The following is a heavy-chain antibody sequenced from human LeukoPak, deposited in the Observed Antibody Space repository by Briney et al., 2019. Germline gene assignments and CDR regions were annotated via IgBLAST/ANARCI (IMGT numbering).Heavy chain of an antibody. CDR1: GFTFSSYW. CDR3: ARGYYTVDIVATTPGGD. D-gene: IGHD5-12*01. Sequence: GGSLRLSCAASGFTFSSYWMSWVRQAPGKGLEWVAVISYDGSNKYYADSVKGRFTISRDNSKNTLYLQMNSLRAEDTAVYYCARGYYTVDIVATTPGGDWGQGTLVTVSS. V-gene: IGHV3-30-3*01. J-gene: IGHJ4*02. CDR2: ISYDGSNK.